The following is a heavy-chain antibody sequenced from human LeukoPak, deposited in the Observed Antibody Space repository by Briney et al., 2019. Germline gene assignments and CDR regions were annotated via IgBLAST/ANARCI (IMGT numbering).Heavy chain of an antibody. J-gene: IGHJ6*03. CDR1: GASISNYY. D-gene: IGHD6-19*01. V-gene: IGHV4-4*07. Sequence: SETLSLTCTVSGASISNYYWAWIRQPAGNGLEWIGRMHSSGSTIYNPSLKSRVTMSVDTSKNQFSLTLSSVTAADTAVYYCARTRSYYMAVWAKRTTVTVSS. CDR3: ARTRSYYMAV. CDR2: MHSSGST.